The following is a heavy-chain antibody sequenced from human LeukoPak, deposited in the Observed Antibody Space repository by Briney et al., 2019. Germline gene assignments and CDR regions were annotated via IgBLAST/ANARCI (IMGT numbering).Heavy chain of an antibody. V-gene: IGHV4-59*01. Sequence: SETLSLTCTVSGGSISNYYWYWMRQPPGKGLECIGYTYYSGNANYNPSLKSRVTISVDTSKNQFSLKLTSVTAADTAVYYCARDNERNYFDYWGQGTLVTVSS. CDR1: GGSISNYY. CDR2: TYYSGNA. J-gene: IGHJ4*02. CDR3: ARDNERNYFDY. D-gene: IGHD1-1*01.